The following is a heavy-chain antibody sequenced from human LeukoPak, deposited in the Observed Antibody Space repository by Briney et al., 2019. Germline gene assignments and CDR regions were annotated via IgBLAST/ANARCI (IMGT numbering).Heavy chain of an antibody. J-gene: IGHJ4*02. Sequence: PSETLSLTCAVYGGSFSGYYWSWIRQPPGKGLEWIGEINHSGSTNYNPSLKSRVTISVDTSKNQFSLKLSSVTAADTAVYYCARLGSGWLAGYFDYWGQGTLVTVSS. CDR3: ARLGSGWLAGYFDY. V-gene: IGHV4-34*01. CDR2: INHSGST. CDR1: GGSFSGYY. D-gene: IGHD6-19*01.